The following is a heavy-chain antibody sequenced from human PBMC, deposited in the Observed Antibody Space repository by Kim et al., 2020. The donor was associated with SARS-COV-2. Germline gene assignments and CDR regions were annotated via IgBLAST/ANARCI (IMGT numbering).Heavy chain of an antibody. CDR3: ARTPLFRAFDI. Sequence: SETLSLTCTVSGGSISSHYWSWIRQPPGKGLEWIGYIYYSGSTNYNPSLKSRVTISVDTCKNQFSLKLSSVTAADTAVYYCARTPLFRAFDIWGQGTMVTVSS. D-gene: IGHD3-10*01. CDR2: IYYSGST. V-gene: IGHV4-59*11. J-gene: IGHJ3*02. CDR1: GGSISSHY.